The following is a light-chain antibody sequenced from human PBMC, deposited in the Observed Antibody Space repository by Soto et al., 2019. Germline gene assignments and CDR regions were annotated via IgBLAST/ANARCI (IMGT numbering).Light chain of an antibody. CDR2: GAS. Sequence: EIGSTRWPPYQSVSPGERATLSCRASQSVSNNLAWYQQKPGQAPRLLLYGASTRATGIPARFSGSGSGTEFTLTISSLXSEDFAVYSCQQYNNWTPCTFGQGTK. J-gene: IGKJ2*02. CDR3: QQYNNWTPCT. V-gene: IGKV3-15*01. CDR1: QSVSNN.